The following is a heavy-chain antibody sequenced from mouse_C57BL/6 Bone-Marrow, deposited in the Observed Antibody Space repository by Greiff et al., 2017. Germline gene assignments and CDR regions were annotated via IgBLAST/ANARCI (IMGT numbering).Heavy chain of an antibody. CDR2: IYPGSGGT. CDR3: ARSGVTTVAWYFDV. CDR1: GYAFTNYL. J-gene: IGHJ1*03. V-gene: IGHV1-54*01. Sequence: VQLQQSGAELVRPGTSVKVSCKASGYAFTNYLIAWVKQRPGQGLEWIGVIYPGSGGTNYNEKFKGKATLTADKSSSTAYMQLSSLTSEDSAVYFCARSGVTTVAWYFDVWGTGTTVTVSS. D-gene: IGHD1-1*01.